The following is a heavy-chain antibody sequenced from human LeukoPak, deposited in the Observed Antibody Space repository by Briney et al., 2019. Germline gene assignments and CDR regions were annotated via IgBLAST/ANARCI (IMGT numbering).Heavy chain of an antibody. CDR2: IYYSGST. CDR1: GDSISGFY. D-gene: IGHD5-24*01. J-gene: IGHJ5*02. CDR3: ARHPSGRMWLQQGGWFDP. V-gene: IGHV4-59*08. Sequence: SETLSLTCTVSGDSISGFYWSWIRQPPGKGLEWIGYIYYSGSTNYNPSLKSRVTISVDTSKNQFSLKLTSVTAADTAVYYCARHPSGRMWLQQGGWFDPWGQGTLVTVSS.